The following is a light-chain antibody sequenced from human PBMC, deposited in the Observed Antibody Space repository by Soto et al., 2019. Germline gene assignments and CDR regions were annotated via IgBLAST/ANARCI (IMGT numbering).Light chain of an antibody. J-gene: IGLJ1*01. CDR2: SNN. CDR1: NSNIGSNT. Sequence: QSVLTQPFSASATPGLRVTISCSGSNSNIGSNTVDWYQHLPGTAPRLLIYSNNQRPSGVPDRFSGSKSGTSASLAISGLQSEDEADYYCAAWDDTLNGYVFGTGTKVTVL. V-gene: IGLV1-44*01. CDR3: AAWDDTLNGYV.